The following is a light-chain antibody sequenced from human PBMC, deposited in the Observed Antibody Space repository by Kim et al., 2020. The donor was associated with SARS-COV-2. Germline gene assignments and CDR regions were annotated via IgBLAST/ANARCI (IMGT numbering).Light chain of an antibody. Sequence: SASVGKKHTVTCRTNKNINNYLIWYHQKPGEAPTLLIYSAVTLQGGVTSSLSASRSGTDFSLMITSLQPEDLATFYCQQSYRIPYAFAQGTKLEI. J-gene: IGKJ2*01. CDR1: KNINNY. CDR3: QQSYRIPYA. CDR2: SAV. V-gene: IGKV1-39*01.